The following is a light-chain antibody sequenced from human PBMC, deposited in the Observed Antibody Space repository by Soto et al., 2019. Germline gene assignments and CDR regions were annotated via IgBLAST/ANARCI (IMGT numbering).Light chain of an antibody. J-gene: IGLJ1*01. CDR3: DSYTSSSSYV. CDR2: DVS. Sequence: QSALTQPASVSGSPGQSITISCPGTGSDVGGYRYVSWYQQHPGKAPKLMIYDVSNRPSGVSDRFSGSKSGNTASLTISGLQSEDEADYYCDSYTSSSSYVFGTGTKLTVL. V-gene: IGLV2-14*01. CDR1: GSDVGGYRY.